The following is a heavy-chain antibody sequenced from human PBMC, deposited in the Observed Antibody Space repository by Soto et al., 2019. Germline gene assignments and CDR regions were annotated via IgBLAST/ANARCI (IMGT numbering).Heavy chain of an antibody. CDR2: ISGYGGST. D-gene: IGHD1-1*01. CDR3: AKDLELEVFTAEYLDH. V-gene: IGHV3-23*01. CDR1: GFTFSSYA. Sequence: EVQLLESGGGLVQPGGSLRLSCAASGFTFSSYAMSWVRQAPGKGLEWVSSISGYGGSTYYADSVKGRFTISRDNSTNTLYLQMNSLRAEDTAVYYCAKDLELEVFTAEYLDHWGQGSLVTVSS. J-gene: IGHJ4*02.